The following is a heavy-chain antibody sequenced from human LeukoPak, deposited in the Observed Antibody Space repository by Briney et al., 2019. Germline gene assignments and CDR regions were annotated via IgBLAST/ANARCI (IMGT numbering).Heavy chain of an antibody. CDR3: ARGYTRITIFGVVIRSGWFDP. CDR2: INHSGST. J-gene: IGHJ5*02. V-gene: IGHV4-34*01. CDR1: GGSFSGYY. D-gene: IGHD3-3*01. Sequence: SETLSLTCAVYGGSFSGYYWSWIRQPPGKGLEWIGEINHSGSTNYNPSLKSRVTISVDTSKNQFSLKLSSVTAADTAVYYCARGYTRITIFGVVIRSGWFDPGGQGTLVTVSS.